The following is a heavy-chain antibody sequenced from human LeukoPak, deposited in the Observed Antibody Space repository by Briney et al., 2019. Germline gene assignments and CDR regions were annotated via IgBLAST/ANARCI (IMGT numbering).Heavy chain of an antibody. V-gene: IGHV3-23*01. D-gene: IGHD3-10*01. CDR1: GFTFSSYA. J-gene: IGHJ2*01. Sequence: TGGSLRLSCAASGFTFSSYAMSWVRGAPGRGGEWVSAMRGGCGSTYCGDSVRGRFTISSDNSKNNLYLQMNSLRADDTAVYSCAKALFVESFAAGEWYFDLWRRGTLVTVSS. CDR3: AKALFVESFAAGEWYFDL. CDR2: MRGGCGST.